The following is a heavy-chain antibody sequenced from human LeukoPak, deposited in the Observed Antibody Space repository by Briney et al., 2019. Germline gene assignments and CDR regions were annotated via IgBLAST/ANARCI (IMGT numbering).Heavy chain of an antibody. Sequence: ASVKVSCKASGYTFTGYYMHWVRQAPGQGLEWMGWINPNSGGTNYAQKFQGRVTMTRDTSISTAYMELSRLRPDDTAVYYCARGSGYSYGPLYDYVWGSYRYGLDYWGQGTLVTVSS. CDR3: ARGSGYSYGPLYDYVWGSYRYGLDY. D-gene: IGHD3-16*02. V-gene: IGHV1-2*02. J-gene: IGHJ4*02. CDR1: GYTFTGYY. CDR2: INPNSGGT.